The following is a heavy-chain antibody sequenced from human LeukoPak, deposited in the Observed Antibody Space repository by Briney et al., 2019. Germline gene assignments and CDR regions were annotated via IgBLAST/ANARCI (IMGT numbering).Heavy chain of an antibody. CDR3: ALTVAYSSGWTLTQYFDY. CDR2: IYWNDDK. CDR1: GFSLSTSGVG. D-gene: IGHD6-19*01. Sequence: SGPTLVKPTQTLTLTCTFSGFSLSTSGVGVGWIRQPPGKALEWLALIYWNDDKRYSPSLKSRLTITKDTSKNQVVLTMTNMDPVDTATYYCALTVAYSSGWTLTQYFDYWGQGTLVTVSS. V-gene: IGHV2-5*01. J-gene: IGHJ4*02.